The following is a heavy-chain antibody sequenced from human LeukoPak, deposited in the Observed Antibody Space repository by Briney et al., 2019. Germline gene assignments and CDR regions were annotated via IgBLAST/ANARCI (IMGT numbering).Heavy chain of an antibody. D-gene: IGHD3-22*01. Sequence: GESLKISCKGSGYIFTSYDINWVRQATGQGLEWMGWMNPNSGNTGYAQKFQGRVTMTRNTSISTAYMELSSLRSEDTAVYYCVRGQRNYYDSSGYSPWGQGTLVTVSS. J-gene: IGHJ5*02. CDR3: VRGQRNYYDSSGYSP. CDR2: MNPNSGNT. V-gene: IGHV1-8*01. CDR1: GYIFTSYD.